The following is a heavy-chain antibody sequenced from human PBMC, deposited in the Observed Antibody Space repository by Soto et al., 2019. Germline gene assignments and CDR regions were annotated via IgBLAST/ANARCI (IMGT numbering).Heavy chain of an antibody. Sequence: PGGSLRLSCAASGVPFSNAWINWVRQVTGKGLEWVGRVKSKTDGGSSDYAAPVKGRFAVSRDDSKNIVYLQMNSLKIEDTGVYYCTTDSRTTLPEIRFDYWGHGTQVTVSS. CDR2: VKSKTDGGSS. J-gene: IGHJ4*01. CDR1: GVPFSNAW. CDR3: TTDSRTTLPEIRFDY. V-gene: IGHV3-15*07. D-gene: IGHD1-26*01.